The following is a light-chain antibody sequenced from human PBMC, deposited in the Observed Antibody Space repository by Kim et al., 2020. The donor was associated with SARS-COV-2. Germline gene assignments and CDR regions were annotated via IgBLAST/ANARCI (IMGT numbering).Light chain of an antibody. V-gene: IGKV3-20*01. Sequence: LPGEGATLSCRISQIVSVTFLVWYRQRPGRAPGLLIYGASHRATGVPDRFSGSGSGTDFTLTISRLEPDDSAVYYCQQCSSAPWTFGQGTKVDIK. CDR1: QIVSVTF. CDR2: GAS. J-gene: IGKJ1*01. CDR3: QQCSSAPWT.